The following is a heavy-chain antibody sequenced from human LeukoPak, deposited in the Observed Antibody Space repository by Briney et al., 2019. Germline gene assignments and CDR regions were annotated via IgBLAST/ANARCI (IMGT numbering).Heavy chain of an antibody. V-gene: IGHV4-31*03. Sequence: SETLSLTCTVSGGSISSGGYYWSWIRQHPGKGLEWIGYIYYSGSTYYNPSFKSRVTISVDTSKNQFSLKLSSVTAADTAVYYCARTYSSGWYYFDYWGQGTLVTVSS. CDR3: ARTYSSGWYYFDY. CDR2: IYYSGST. J-gene: IGHJ4*02. CDR1: GGSISSGGYY. D-gene: IGHD6-19*01.